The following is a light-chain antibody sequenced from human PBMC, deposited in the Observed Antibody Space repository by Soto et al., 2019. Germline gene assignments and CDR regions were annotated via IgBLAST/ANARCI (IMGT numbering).Light chain of an antibody. CDR1: QSFHSDY. J-gene: IGKJ1*01. V-gene: IGKV3-20*01. CDR2: GTY. Sequence: EIVLTQSPGTLSLSPGERATLSCRASQSFHSDYLAWYQQKPGQAPRFLIYGTYRRATGIPDRFSGSGSGTDFTPTISRLEPEDFAVYYCQQYVTSPTFGQGTKVDIK. CDR3: QQYVTSPT.